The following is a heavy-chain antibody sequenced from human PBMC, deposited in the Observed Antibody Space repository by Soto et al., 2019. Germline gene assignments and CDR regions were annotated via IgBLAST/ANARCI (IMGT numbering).Heavy chain of an antibody. J-gene: IGHJ4*02. V-gene: IGHV1-18*04. CDR3: ARDSFDWLLFKIHQKLFDY. Sequence: SVKVSFKASGYTFTSYGISWVRQAPGQGLEWMGWISAYNGNTNYAKKLQGRVTMTTDTSTSTAYMELRSLRSDDTAVYNCARDSFDWLLFKIHQKLFDYWGQGTLVTVSS. CDR2: ISAYNGNT. D-gene: IGHD3-9*01. CDR1: GYTFTSYG.